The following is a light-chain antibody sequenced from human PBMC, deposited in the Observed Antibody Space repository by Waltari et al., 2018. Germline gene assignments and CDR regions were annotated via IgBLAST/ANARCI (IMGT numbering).Light chain of an antibody. CDR3: AAWDDNLGGTWV. J-gene: IGLJ3*02. V-gene: IGLV1-47*01. CDR2: RNI. CDR1: RSNIGTNF. Sequence: QSALSQPPSASGTPGQRVTISCSGSRSNIGTNFVYWYQHLPGTAPKLLIHRNIHRPSGVPDRFSCSKSGTSASLDISGLRSEDEADYYCAAWDDNLGGTWVFGGGTKLTVL.